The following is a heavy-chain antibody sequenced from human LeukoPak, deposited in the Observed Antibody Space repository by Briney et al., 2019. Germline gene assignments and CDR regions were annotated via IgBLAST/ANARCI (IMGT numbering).Heavy chain of an antibody. V-gene: IGHV3-30*04. CDR2: IPYDGSIK. Sequence: PGGSLRLSCAASGFTFSSYAMHWVRQAPGKGLEWVAVIPYDGSIKYYADSVKGRFTISRDNSKNTLYLQMNSLRAEDTAVYYCARDRSTTDGYNYYMDVWGKGTTVTVSS. J-gene: IGHJ6*03. CDR3: ARDRSTTDGYNYYMDV. D-gene: IGHD5-24*01. CDR1: GFTFSSYA.